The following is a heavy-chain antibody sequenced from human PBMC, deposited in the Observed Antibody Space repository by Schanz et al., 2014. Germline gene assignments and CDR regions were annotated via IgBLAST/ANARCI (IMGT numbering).Heavy chain of an antibody. D-gene: IGHD3-9*01. V-gene: IGHV1-3*04. CDR1: GYTFSSHG. J-gene: IGHJ4*02. CDR3: ARDAADFYDILTEEDY. CDR2: INTANGNA. Sequence: QVQVVQSGAELKKPGASVKVSCKASGYTFSSHGIHWLRQAPGQSLEWMGWINTANGNAKYSANFQARVTNTRDTSATTAYMELTNLRSEDTAVYYCARDAADFYDILTEEDYWGQGTLVTVSS.